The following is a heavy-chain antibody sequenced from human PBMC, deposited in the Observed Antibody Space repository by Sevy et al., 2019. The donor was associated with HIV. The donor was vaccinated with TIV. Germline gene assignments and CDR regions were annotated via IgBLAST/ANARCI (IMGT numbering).Heavy chain of an antibody. CDR3: ARESIAAAGDFDY. J-gene: IGHJ4*02. V-gene: IGHV4-59*01. CDR1: GGSIRNYY. CDR2: IYYSGST. Sequence: SETLSLTCSVSGGSIRNYYWSWIRQPPGKGLEWIGYIYYSGSTNYNPSLKSRVTISVDTSKKQFSLKLSSVTAADTAVYYCARESIAAAGDFDYWGQRTLVTVSS. D-gene: IGHD6-13*01.